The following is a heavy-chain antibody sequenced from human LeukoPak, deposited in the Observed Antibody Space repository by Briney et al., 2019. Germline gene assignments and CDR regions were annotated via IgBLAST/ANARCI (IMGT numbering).Heavy chain of an antibody. V-gene: IGHV1-2*02. CDR1: VYTFTGYY. D-gene: IGHD3-10*01. CDR2: INPSSGGT. Sequence: ASVKVSCKASVYTFTGYYMHWVRQAPGQGLEWMGWINPSSGGTNYAQKFQGRVTMTRDTSISTAYMELSRLRSDDTAVYYCAHLWFGELLHDYWGQGTLVTVSS. J-gene: IGHJ4*02. CDR3: AHLWFGELLHDY.